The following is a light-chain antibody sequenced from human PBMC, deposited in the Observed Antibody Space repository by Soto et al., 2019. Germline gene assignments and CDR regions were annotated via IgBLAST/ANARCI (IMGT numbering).Light chain of an antibody. J-gene: IGKJ2*01. CDR3: QQYTNWPPYT. Sequence: EIVMTQSPATLSVSPGERATLSCRASQSVSTNLAWYQQKPGQSPRLLIYGAFTRATGIPGRFSGSGSETEFTLTISSPQSEDFAVYYCQQYTNWPPYTFGQGTNLEIK. CDR2: GAF. V-gene: IGKV3-15*01. CDR1: QSVSTN.